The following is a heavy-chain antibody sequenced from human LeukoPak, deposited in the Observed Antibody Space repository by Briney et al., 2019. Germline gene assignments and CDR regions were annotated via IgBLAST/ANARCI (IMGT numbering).Heavy chain of an antibody. J-gene: IGHJ4*02. CDR1: GYTFTNYL. D-gene: IGHD5-24*01. CDR3: ARARRGVEMATIFDF. Sequence: ASVKVSCKTSGYTFTNYLIHWVRQAPGLGHEWMGIINPRRGSTRYAQKFQDRVVVTRDTSTSTAYMELRSLRSDDTAVYYCARARRGVEMATIFDFWGQGTLVTVSS. V-gene: IGHV1-46*01. CDR2: INPRRGST.